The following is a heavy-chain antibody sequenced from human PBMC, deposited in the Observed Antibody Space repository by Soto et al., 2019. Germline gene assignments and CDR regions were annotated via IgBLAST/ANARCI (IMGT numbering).Heavy chain of an antibody. CDR1: GDRFTSYG. Sequence: GTSVKLSCEACGDRFTSYGISWVRQAPGQGLEWMGWISAYNGNTNYAQKLQGRVTMTTDTSTSTAYMELRSLRSDDTAVYYCADSGSYGAFDIWGQGTMVTVSS. J-gene: IGHJ3*02. CDR3: ADSGSYGAFDI. CDR2: ISAYNGNT. D-gene: IGHD1-26*01. V-gene: IGHV1-18*01.